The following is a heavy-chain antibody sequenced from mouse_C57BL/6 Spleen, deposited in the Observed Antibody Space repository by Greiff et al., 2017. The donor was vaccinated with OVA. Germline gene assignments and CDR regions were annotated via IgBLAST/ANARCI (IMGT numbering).Heavy chain of an antibody. CDR3: ARGADYDYDRGFDY. V-gene: IGHV1-80*01. J-gene: IGHJ2*01. D-gene: IGHD2-4*01. CDR2: IYPGDGGS. Sequence: VQLQQSGAELVKPGASVKISCKASGYAFTSYWMNWVKQRPGKGLEWIGQIYPGDGGSNYNGKFKGKATLTVDKSSSTAYMQLSSLTSEDSAVYYCARGADYDYDRGFDYWGQGTTLTVSS. CDR1: GYAFTSYW.